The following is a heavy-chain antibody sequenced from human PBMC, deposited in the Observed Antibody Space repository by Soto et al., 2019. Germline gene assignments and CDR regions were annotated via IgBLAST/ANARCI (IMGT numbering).Heavy chain of an antibody. CDR3: VKDRSDTWSFDY. CDR1: GFTFSSCA. CDR2: VTHDGTLY. J-gene: IGHJ4*02. V-gene: IGHV3-30*18. D-gene: IGHD2-8*02. Sequence: QVQLVESGGGVVQPGRSLRLSCVASGFTFSSCAMHWVRQVPGKGLEWLAVVTHDGTLYPYADSVKGRFSFSRDNSRKTLYLQMNGLRPEDTALYYCVKDRSDTWSFDYWGQGTLVTGSS.